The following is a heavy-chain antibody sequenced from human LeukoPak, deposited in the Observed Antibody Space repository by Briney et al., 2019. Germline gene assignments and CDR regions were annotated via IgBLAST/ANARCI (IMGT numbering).Heavy chain of an antibody. CDR1: GGSIGSHY. V-gene: IGHV4-59*11. D-gene: IGHD3-22*01. CDR2: IYYSGST. J-gene: IGHJ4*02. Sequence: PSETLSLTCTVSGGSIGSHYWSWIRQPPGKGLEWIGYIYYSGSTNYNPSLKSRVIISVDTSKNQFSLKLSSVTAAGTAVYYCARAGYYDSSGYYPLIDYWGQGTLVTVSS. CDR3: ARAGYYDSSGYYPLIDY.